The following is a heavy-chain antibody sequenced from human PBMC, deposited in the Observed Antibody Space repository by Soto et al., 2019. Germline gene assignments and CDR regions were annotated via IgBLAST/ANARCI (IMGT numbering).Heavy chain of an antibody. CDR1: GFNFGLYW. Sequence: EVQLVQSGGGLVQPGGSLRLSCATSGFNFGLYWMTWVRQAPGQGLEWVAAIKEDGSERRYVDSVRGRFTISRDNAKKSLDLEMNSLTDDDTSTYYCARGGFRARDAFDIWGEGTTVTVA. J-gene: IGHJ3*02. CDR3: ARGGFRARDAFDI. D-gene: IGHD2-15*01. CDR2: IKEDGSER. V-gene: IGHV3-7*04.